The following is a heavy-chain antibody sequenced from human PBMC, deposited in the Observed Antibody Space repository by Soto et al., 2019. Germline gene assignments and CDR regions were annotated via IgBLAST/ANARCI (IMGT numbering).Heavy chain of an antibody. Sequence: EVQLLESGGGLVQPGGSLRLSCAASGFTFSSYAMSWVRQAPGKGLEWVSAISGSGGSTYYADSVKGLFTISRDNSKNALYLQMNSRRAEDTAVYYCAKEDSRGSGYYYGSRHYGMDVWGQGTTVTVSS. D-gene: IGHD3-10*01. CDR2: ISGSGGST. CDR1: GFTFSSYA. J-gene: IGHJ6*02. CDR3: AKEDSRGSGYYYGSRHYGMDV. V-gene: IGHV3-23*01.